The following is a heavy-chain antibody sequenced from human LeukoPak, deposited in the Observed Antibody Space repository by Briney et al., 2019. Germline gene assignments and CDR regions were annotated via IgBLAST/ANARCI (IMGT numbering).Heavy chain of an antibody. V-gene: IGHV3-21*01. CDR1: GFTFSSYS. Sequence: GGSLRLSCAASGFTFSSYSMNWVRQAPGKGLEWVSSISSSSSYIYYADSVKGRFTISRDNAKNSLYLQMNSLRAEDTAVYYCARDRIEQWLVLDYYYYGMDVWGQGTTVTVSS. CDR2: ISSSSSYI. J-gene: IGHJ6*02. CDR3: ARDRIEQWLVLDYYYYGMDV. D-gene: IGHD6-19*01.